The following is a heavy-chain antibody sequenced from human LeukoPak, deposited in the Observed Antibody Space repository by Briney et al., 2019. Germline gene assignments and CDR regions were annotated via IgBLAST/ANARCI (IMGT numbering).Heavy chain of an antibody. J-gene: IGHJ4*02. CDR1: GGSMTTHH. CDR2: VFDSGRT. CDR3: TTIKRGNIFGYFDF. D-gene: IGHD5-18*01. V-gene: IGHV4-59*11. Sequence: PSETLSLTCTVPGGSMTTHHWNWIRQTPGKGLEWIGYVFDSGRTKENPSLKSRVTLSADTSKNQLSLRLSSVIAADTAVYYCTTIKRGNIFGYFDFWGQGILVTVSS.